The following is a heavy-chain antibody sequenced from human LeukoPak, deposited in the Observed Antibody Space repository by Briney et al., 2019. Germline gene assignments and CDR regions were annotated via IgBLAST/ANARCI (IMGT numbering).Heavy chain of an antibody. CDR2: IYYSGST. D-gene: IGHD6-19*01. CDR3: ARAGGGWSNYYFDY. Sequence: SETLSLTCTVSGGSISSGDYYWSWIRQPPGKGLEWIGYIYYSGSTYYNPSLKSRVTISVDTSKNQFSLKPSSVTAADTAVYYCARAGGGWSNYYFDYWGQGTLVTVSS. J-gene: IGHJ4*02. V-gene: IGHV4-30-4*01. CDR1: GGSISSGDYY.